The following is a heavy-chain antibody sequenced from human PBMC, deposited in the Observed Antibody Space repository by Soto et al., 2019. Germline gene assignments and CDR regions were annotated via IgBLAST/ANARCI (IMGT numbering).Heavy chain of an antibody. CDR1: GFTFSSYA. V-gene: IGHV3-23*01. Sequence: GGSLRLSCAASGFTFSSYAMSWVRQAPGKGLEWVSAISGSGGSTYYADSVKGRFTISRDNSKNTLYLQMNSLRAEDTAVYYCAKDLYYDSSGPPYDAFNIWGQGTMVTVS. CDR3: AKDLYYDSSGPPYDAFNI. CDR2: ISGSGGST. J-gene: IGHJ3*02. D-gene: IGHD3-22*01.